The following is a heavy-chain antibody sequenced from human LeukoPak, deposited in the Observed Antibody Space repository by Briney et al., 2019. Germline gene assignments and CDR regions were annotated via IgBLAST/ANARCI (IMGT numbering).Heavy chain of an antibody. J-gene: IGHJ4*02. CDR3: AKDGGLWVSAHWGDS. D-gene: IGHD7-27*01. CDR1: GFTFSSYW. Sequence: GGSLRLSCAASGFTFSSYWMGWVRQAPGKGLEWVANIKQDGTEKYYVDSVKGRFTVSRDNSKNTLFLQMNSLRAEDTAVYYCAKDGGLWVSAHWGDSWGRGTLVTVSS. V-gene: IGHV3-7*03. CDR2: IKQDGTEK.